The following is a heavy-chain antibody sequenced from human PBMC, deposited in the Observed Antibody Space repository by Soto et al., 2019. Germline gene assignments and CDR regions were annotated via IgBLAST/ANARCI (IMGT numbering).Heavy chain of an antibody. Sequence: QLQLQESGPGLVKPSETLSLTCTVSGGSISSSSYYWGWIRQPPGKGLEWIGSIYYSGSTYYNPSLKSRVTISVDTSKNQFSLKLSSVTAADTAVYYCARLAPGDCYSVECSSGYYFDYWGQGTLVTVSS. CDR1: GGSISSSSYY. CDR3: ARLAPGDCYSVECSSGYYFDY. CDR2: IYYSGST. V-gene: IGHV4-39*01. D-gene: IGHD2-15*01. J-gene: IGHJ4*02.